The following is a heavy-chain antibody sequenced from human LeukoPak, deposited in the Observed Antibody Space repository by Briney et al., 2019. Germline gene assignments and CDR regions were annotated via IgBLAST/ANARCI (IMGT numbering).Heavy chain of an antibody. D-gene: IGHD2-15*01. J-gene: IGHJ3*02. Sequence: PSETLSLTCTVSGYTISSGYYWGWIRQPPGKGLAWIGSIYQSGSTYYNPSLKSRVTISVDTSKNQFSLKLSSVTAADTAVYYCARELYCSGGSCHSRDAFDIWGQGTMVTVSS. CDR1: GYTISSGYY. V-gene: IGHV4-38-2*02. CDR3: ARELYCSGGSCHSRDAFDI. CDR2: IYQSGST.